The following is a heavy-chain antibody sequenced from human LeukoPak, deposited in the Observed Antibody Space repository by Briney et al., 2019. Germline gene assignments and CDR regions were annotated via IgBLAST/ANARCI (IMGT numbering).Heavy chain of an antibody. Sequence: PGGTLRLSCAASGFTFSSYGMSWVRQAPGKGLEWVSAISGSGGSTYYADSVKGRFTISRDNSKNTLYLQMNSLRAEDTAVYYCAKHAYYYDSSGYYPIDYWGQGTLVTVSS. D-gene: IGHD3-22*01. CDR1: GFTFSSYG. V-gene: IGHV3-23*01. CDR3: AKHAYYYDSSGYYPIDY. CDR2: ISGSGGST. J-gene: IGHJ4*02.